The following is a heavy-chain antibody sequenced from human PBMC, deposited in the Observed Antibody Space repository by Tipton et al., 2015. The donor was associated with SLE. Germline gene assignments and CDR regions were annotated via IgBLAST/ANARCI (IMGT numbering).Heavy chain of an antibody. Sequence: TLSLTCSVSGESVSSSRYYWAWIRQPPGKGLEWIGSIYYSGTSTYNPSLKSRVTMSLDSSKNQFSLQLNSVTPEDTAVYYCARETPYGSGTYYDVFGYWGQGTLVTVSP. CDR1: GESVSSSRYY. V-gene: IGHV4-39*07. D-gene: IGHD3-10*01. CDR2: IYYSGTS. J-gene: IGHJ4*02. CDR3: ARETPYGSGTYYDVFGY.